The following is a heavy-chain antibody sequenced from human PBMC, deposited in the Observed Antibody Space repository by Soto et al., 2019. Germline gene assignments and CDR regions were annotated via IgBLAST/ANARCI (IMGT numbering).Heavy chain of an antibody. CDR2: ISAYNGNT. CDR3: ARVDGGYYYYYMDV. D-gene: IGHD3-10*01. Sequence: ASVKVSCKASGYTFTSYGISWVRQAPGQGLEWMGWISAYNGNTNYAQKLQGRVTMTTDTSTSTAYMELRSLRSDDTAVYYCARVDGGYYYYYMDVWGKGTTVTVSS. J-gene: IGHJ6*03. CDR1: GYTFTSYG. V-gene: IGHV1-18*01.